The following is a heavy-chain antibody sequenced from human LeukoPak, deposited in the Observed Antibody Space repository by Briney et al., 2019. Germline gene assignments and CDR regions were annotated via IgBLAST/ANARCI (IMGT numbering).Heavy chain of an antibody. CDR2: ISGSGGST. Sequence: GGSLRLPCAASGFTFSSYGMHWVRQAPGKGLEWVSAISGSGGSTYYADSVKGRFTISRDNSKNTLYLQMNSLRAEDTAVYYCAKRSRFLEWFDYYCYGMDVWGQGTTVTVSS. D-gene: IGHD3-3*01. CDR3: AKRSRFLEWFDYYCYGMDV. J-gene: IGHJ6*02. V-gene: IGHV3-23*01. CDR1: GFTFSSYG.